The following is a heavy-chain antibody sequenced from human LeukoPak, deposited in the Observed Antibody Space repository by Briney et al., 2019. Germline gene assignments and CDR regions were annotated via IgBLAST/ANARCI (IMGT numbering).Heavy chain of an antibody. V-gene: IGHV3-33*01. CDR1: GFTFSSYG. Sequence: PGGSLRLSCATSGFTFSSYGMHWVRQAPGKGLEWVAVIWYDGSNKNYADSVKGRFIISRDNSKNMLYLQMSSLRAEDTAVYYCARDPPSATIYYKYFDYWGQGTLVTVSS. J-gene: IGHJ4*02. CDR3: ARDPPSATIYYKYFDY. CDR2: IWYDGSNK. D-gene: IGHD3-10*01.